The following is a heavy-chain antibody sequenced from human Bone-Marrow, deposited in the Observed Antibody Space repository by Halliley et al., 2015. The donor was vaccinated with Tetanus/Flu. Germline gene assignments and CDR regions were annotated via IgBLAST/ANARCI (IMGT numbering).Heavy chain of an antibody. CDR3: AREFSNSPFCSSSSCYRSWFDP. CDR1: GYSINSGYY. Sequence: TLSLTCAVSGYSINSGYYWVWIRQPPGKGLEWIGSFYNSGSTYYNPSLKSRVSISADMSKNQFSLELKSVTAADTAVYYCAREFSNSPFCSSSSCYRSWFDPWGQGSLVTVSS. V-gene: IGHV4-38-2*02. J-gene: IGHJ5*02. CDR2: FYNSGST. D-gene: IGHD2-2*02.